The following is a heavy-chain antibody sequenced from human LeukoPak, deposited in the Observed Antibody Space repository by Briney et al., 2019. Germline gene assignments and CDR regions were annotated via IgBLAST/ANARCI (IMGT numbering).Heavy chain of an antibody. D-gene: IGHD3-22*01. V-gene: IGHV4-39*01. CDR3: ASRSDSSGYYYAGVVDY. CDR2: IYYSGST. Sequence: SETLSLTCTVSGGSIISSSSYWGWIRQPPGKGLEWIGSIYYSGSTYYNPSLKSRVTISVDTSKNQFSLKLSSVTAADTAVYYCASRSDSSGYYYAGVVDYWGQGTLVTVSS. CDR1: GGSIISSSSY. J-gene: IGHJ4*02.